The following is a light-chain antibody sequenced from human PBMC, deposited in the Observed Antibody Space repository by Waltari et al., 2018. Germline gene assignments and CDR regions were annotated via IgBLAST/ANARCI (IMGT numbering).Light chain of an antibody. CDR1: QSVGTY. CDR3: QQRRNWPLT. J-gene: IGKJ4*01. V-gene: IGKV3-11*01. Sequence: RAIQSVGTYLAWYQQRPGQSPRLLIYDASYRATGIPARFSGSGSETDFTLTISSLQPEDFAVYYCQQRRNWPLTFGGGTRVQI. CDR2: DAS.